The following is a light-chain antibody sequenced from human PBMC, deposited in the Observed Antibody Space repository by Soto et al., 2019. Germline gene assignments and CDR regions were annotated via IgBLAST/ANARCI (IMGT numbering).Light chain of an antibody. CDR3: QQSYDMPWT. Sequence: DLQVTPSPSSPSASVGDTVTLPFRTSQSISSYLSWYQQKPGKAPKLLIYAAYTLQSGVPSRFSGSGSGTEFTLTISSLQPEDFAAYYCQQSYDMPWTFGQGTKVDI. V-gene: IGKV1-39*01. J-gene: IGKJ1*01. CDR2: AAY. CDR1: QSISSY.